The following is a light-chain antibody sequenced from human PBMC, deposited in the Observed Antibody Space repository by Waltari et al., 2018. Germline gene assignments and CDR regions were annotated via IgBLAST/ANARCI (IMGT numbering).Light chain of an antibody. J-gene: IGKJ4*01. CDR2: GAS. CDR1: QGISNH. CDR3: QQSYSLPLT. Sequence: DIQMTQSPSSLSASVGDRVTTTCRASQGISNHLAWFQQKPGKAPKSLIYGASSLQSGVSSKFSGSGSGTDFTLTINSLQSEDFATYYCQQSYSLPLTFGGGTMVEIK. V-gene: IGKV1-16*02.